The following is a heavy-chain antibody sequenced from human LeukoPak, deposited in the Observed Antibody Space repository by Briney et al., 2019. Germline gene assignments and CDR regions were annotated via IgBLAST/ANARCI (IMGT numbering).Heavy chain of an antibody. J-gene: IGHJ5*02. CDR3: ARDRSSGYNWFDP. D-gene: IGHD6-19*01. V-gene: IGHV1-2*02. Sequence: GASVKVSCKASGYTFTGYYTHWVRQAPGQGLEWMGWINPNSGGTNYAQKFQGRVTMTRDTSISTAYMELSRLRSDDTAVYYCARDRSSGYNWFDPWGQGTLVTVS. CDR2: INPNSGGT. CDR1: GYTFTGYY.